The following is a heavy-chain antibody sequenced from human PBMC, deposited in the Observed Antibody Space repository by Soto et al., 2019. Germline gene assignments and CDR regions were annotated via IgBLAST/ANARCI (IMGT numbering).Heavy chain of an antibody. D-gene: IGHD6-13*01. CDR1: GYTFTGYY. CDR3: ARDREQQLVLGKGMDV. Sequence: GASVKVSCKASGYTFTGYYMHWVRQAPGQGLEWMGWINPNSGGTNYAQKFQGWVTMTRDTSISTACMELSRLRSDDTAVYYCARDREQQLVLGKGMDVWGQGTTVTVSS. V-gene: IGHV1-2*04. J-gene: IGHJ6*02. CDR2: INPNSGGT.